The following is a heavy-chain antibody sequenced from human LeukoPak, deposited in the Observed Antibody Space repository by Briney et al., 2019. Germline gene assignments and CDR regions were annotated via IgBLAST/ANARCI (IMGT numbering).Heavy chain of an antibody. Sequence: PGGSLRLSCAASAFTFRNYWMSWVRQAPGKGLEWVANIKQDGSEKYYVDSVKGRFTISRDNDKNSLCLQMNSLRAEDTAVYYCARDLYYGSGSSYFDYWGQGTLVTVSS. J-gene: IGHJ4*02. CDR2: IKQDGSEK. D-gene: IGHD3-10*01. CDR1: AFTFRNYW. V-gene: IGHV3-7*01. CDR3: ARDLYYGSGSSYFDY.